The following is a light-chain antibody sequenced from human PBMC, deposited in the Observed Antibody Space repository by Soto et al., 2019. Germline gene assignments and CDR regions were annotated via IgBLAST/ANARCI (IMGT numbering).Light chain of an antibody. V-gene: IGKV3-20*01. J-gene: IGKJ1*01. Sequence: EIVLTQSPATLSLSPGERATLSCRASQSVSSYLAWYQQKPGQAPRLLIYDASIRATGIPDRFSGSGSGTDFTLTIRRLEPEDLAMYFCHQYGSSPRTFGQGTKVEIK. CDR3: HQYGSSPRT. CDR2: DAS. CDR1: QSVSSY.